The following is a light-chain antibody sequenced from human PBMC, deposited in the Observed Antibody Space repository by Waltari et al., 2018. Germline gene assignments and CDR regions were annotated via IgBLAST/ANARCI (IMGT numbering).Light chain of an antibody. J-gene: IGLJ1*01. Sequence: QSALTQPRSVSGSPGQSVTFSCTGTRSDIGDYNSVSWYQQHPGKAPKLMIYDVIKRPSGVPDRFSGSKSVNTASLTISGLQAEDEADYYCCSYAGRYTPYVFGTGTKVTVL. CDR2: DVI. CDR3: CSYAGRYTPYV. CDR1: RSDIGDYNS. V-gene: IGLV2-11*01.